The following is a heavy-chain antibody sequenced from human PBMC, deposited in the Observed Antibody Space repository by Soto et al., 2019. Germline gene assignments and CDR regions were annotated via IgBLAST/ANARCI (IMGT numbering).Heavy chain of an antibody. J-gene: IGHJ4*02. Sequence: QVQLVESGGGVVQPGRSLRLSCAASGLTFSRAGMHWVRQAPGKGLEWVALISDDGNTKYYADSVKGRFTISRDNSTNPLYLQMNSIKVEDTAVYFCARDRGKRYFDYWGQGILVTVSS. CDR2: ISDDGNTK. CDR1: GLTFSRAG. D-gene: IGHD3-16*01. CDR3: ARDRGKRYFDY. V-gene: IGHV3-30*03.